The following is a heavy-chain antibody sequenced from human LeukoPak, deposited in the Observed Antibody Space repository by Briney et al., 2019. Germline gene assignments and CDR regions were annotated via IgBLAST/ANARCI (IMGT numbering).Heavy chain of an antibody. Sequence: SETLSLTCTVSGGSISSGDYYWSWIRQPPGKGLEWIGYIYYSGSTYYNPSLKSRVTISVDTSKNQFSLKLSSVTAADTAVYYCARGPALRYFGNWGQGTLVSVSS. CDR3: ARGPALRYFGN. CDR1: GGSISSGDYY. J-gene: IGHJ4*02. D-gene: IGHD3-9*01. CDR2: IYYSGST. V-gene: IGHV4-30-4*01.